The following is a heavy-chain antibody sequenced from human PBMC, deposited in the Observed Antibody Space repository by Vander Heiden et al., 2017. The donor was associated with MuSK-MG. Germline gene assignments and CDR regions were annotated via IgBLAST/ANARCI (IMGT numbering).Heavy chain of an antibody. Sequence: EVQLVESGGGLVKPGGSLRLSCAASGFTFSNHSMNLVRQAPGKGLEWVSSISSSSDYIYYADSVMVLVTISRDNAKSSLSFQTNSLSAAATAVYYCARTVVVAWSYGDVDAIDI. J-gene: IGHJ3*02. CDR2: ISSSSDYI. V-gene: IGHV3-21*04. CDR1: GFTFSNHS. CDR3: ARTVVVAWSYGDVDAIDI. D-gene: IGHD3-10*01.